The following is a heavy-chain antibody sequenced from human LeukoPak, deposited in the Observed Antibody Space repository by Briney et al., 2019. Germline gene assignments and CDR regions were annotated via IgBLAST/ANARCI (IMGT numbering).Heavy chain of an antibody. D-gene: IGHD3-3*01. CDR3: AREVHDFWSADSSRYMDV. CDR1: GYSLTYYY. CDR2: INPSGGST. Sequence: ASVKVSCMASGYSLTYYYIHWVRQAPGQGLEWVGTINPSGGSTTYAQKFQGRVIMTGDTSTSTVYMELSGVTSEDTAVYYCAREVHDFWSADSSRYMDVWGKGTTVTVAS. J-gene: IGHJ6*03. V-gene: IGHV1-46*01.